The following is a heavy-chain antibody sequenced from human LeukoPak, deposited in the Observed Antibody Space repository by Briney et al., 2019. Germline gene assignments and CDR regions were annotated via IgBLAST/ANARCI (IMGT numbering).Heavy chain of an antibody. D-gene: IGHD6-19*01. J-gene: IGHJ4*02. V-gene: IGHV3-30*04. CDR1: GFTFSSYA. CDR2: ISYDGDNK. Sequence: GGSLRLSCAASGFTFSSYAMHWVRQAPGKGLEWVAVISYDGDNKYYADSVKGRFTISRDNSKNTLELQMNSLRAEDTAVYYCAAAEYSSGWWTYYFDYWGQGALVTVSS. CDR3: AAAEYSSGWWTYYFDY.